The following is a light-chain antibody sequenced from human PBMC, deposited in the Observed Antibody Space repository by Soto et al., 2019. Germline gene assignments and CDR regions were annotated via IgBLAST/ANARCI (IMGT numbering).Light chain of an antibody. J-gene: IGKJ4*01. Sequence: EIVMTQSPATLSVSPGERATLSCRASQSVSSNLAWYQQKPGQAPRLLIYHASTRATGIPARFSGSGSGAEFTLTNSGLQSEDFAVYYCQQYNKWPLTFGGGTKVEIK. CDR3: QQYNKWPLT. CDR1: QSVSSN. CDR2: HAS. V-gene: IGKV3-15*01.